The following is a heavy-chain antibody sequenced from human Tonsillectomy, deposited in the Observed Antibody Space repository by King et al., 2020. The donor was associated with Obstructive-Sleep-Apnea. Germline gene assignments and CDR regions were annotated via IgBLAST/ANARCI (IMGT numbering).Heavy chain of an antibody. CDR1: GYSFTIYW. Sequence: QLVQSGAEVKKPGESLKISCKGSGYSFTIYWIGWVRQMPGRGLEWMGIIYPRDPDTRYSPSFKGQVTISADKPISTAYLHWSSLKASDTAMYYCARRCSGGSCYSGFDYWGQGTLVTVSS. CDR2: IYPRDPDT. V-gene: IGHV5-51*01. CDR3: ARRCSGGSCYSGFDY. J-gene: IGHJ4*02. D-gene: IGHD2-15*01.